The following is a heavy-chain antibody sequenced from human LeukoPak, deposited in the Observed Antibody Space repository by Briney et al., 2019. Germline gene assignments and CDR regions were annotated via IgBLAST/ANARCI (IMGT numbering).Heavy chain of an antibody. J-gene: IGHJ6*02. V-gene: IGHV3-74*01. CDR1: GFTFSTYV. CDR2: INSDGSST. Sequence: PGGSLRLSCAASGFTFSTYVMSWVRQAPGKGLVWVSRINSDGSSTSYADSVKGRFTISRDNAKNTLYLQMNSLRAEDTAVYYCARGHYDFWSGASWGIDYGMDVWGQGTTVTVSS. D-gene: IGHD3-3*01. CDR3: ARGHYDFWSGASWGIDYGMDV.